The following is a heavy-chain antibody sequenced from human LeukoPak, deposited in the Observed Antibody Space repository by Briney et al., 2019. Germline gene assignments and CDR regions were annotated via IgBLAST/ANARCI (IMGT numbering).Heavy chain of an antibody. V-gene: IGHV4-59*08. Sequence: SETLSLTCTVSGGSISSYYWSWIRQPPGKGLEWIGYIYYSGSTNYNPSLKSRVTISVDTSKHQFSLKLSSVTAADTAVYYCARVAAAGTPSFDYWGQGTLVTVSS. D-gene: IGHD6-13*01. CDR1: GGSISSYY. CDR2: IYYSGST. CDR3: ARVAAAGTPSFDY. J-gene: IGHJ4*02.